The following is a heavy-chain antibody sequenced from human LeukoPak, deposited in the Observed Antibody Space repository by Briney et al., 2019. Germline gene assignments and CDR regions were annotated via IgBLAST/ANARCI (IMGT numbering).Heavy chain of an antibody. D-gene: IGHD4-17*01. J-gene: IGHJ3*01. V-gene: IGHV3-30-3*01. CDR2: ISYDGSTR. CDR1: GFTFNSYT. Sequence: GGSLRLSCAASGFTFNSYTMHWVRQAPGEGLDWVAVISYDGSTRYYVDSVKGRFSISRDNPENTLYLQMNSLRPEDTALYYCARDYDYGDYVRGAFDLWGQGTVVTVS. CDR3: ARDYDYGDYVRGAFDL.